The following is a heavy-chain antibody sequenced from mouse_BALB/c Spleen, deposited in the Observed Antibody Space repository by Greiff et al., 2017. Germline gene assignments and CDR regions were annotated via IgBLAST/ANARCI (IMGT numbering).Heavy chain of an antibody. V-gene: IGHV5-6-5*01. CDR3: ARGRYYYGSSLDWYFDV. Sequence: EVKLMESGGGLVKPGGSLKLSCAASGFTFSSYAMSWVRQTPEKRLEWVASISSGGSTYYPDSVKGRFTISRDNARNILYLQMSSLRSEDTAMYYCARGRYYYGSSLDWYFDVWGAGTTVTVSS. CDR2: ISSGGST. CDR1: GFTFSSYA. J-gene: IGHJ1*01. D-gene: IGHD1-1*01.